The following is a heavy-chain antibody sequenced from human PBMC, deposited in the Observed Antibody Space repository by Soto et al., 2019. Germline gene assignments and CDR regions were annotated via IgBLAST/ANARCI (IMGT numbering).Heavy chain of an antibody. V-gene: IGHV4-34*01. CDR3: ARGLIAVAGMKAWFDP. CDR2: INHSGST. D-gene: IGHD6-19*01. CDR1: GGSFSGYY. Sequence: PSETLSLTCAVYGGSFSGYYLSWIRQPPGKGLEWIGEINHSGSTNYNPSLKSRVTISVDTSKNQFSLKLSSVTAADTAVYYCARGLIAVAGMKAWFDPWGQGTLVTVSS. J-gene: IGHJ5*02.